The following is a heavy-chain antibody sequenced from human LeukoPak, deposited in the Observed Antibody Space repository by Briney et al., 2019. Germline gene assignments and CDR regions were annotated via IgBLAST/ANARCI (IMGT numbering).Heavy chain of an antibody. D-gene: IGHD2-2*01. CDR1: GGSISSYY. J-gene: IGHJ4*02. V-gene: IGHV4-4*07. Sequence: SETLSLTCTVSGGSISSYYWSWIRQPAGKGLEWIGRIYTSGSTNYNPSLKSRVTMSVDTSKNQFSLKLSSVTAADTAVYYCARDRPGYCCSTSCYAILYWGQGTLVTVSS. CDR2: IYTSGST. CDR3: ARDRPGYCCSTSCYAILY.